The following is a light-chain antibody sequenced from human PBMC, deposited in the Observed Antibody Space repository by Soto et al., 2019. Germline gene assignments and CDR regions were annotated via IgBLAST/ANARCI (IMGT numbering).Light chain of an antibody. J-gene: IGKJ1*01. CDR3: HHYET. Sequence: IVLTQSPVSLSLSPGERATLSCRASDGVGRSLGWYQQKPGQAPRLLMYGASIRAAGVPDRFSGSGSGTEFTLTISRLEPEDFTVYYCHHYETFGQGTKVDIK. CDR1: DGVGRS. CDR2: GAS. V-gene: IGKV3-20*01.